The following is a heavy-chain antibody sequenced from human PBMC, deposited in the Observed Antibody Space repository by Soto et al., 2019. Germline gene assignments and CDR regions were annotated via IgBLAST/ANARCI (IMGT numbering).Heavy chain of an antibody. J-gene: IGHJ5*02. CDR1: GDSVSSNSAA. V-gene: IGHV6-1*01. CDR2: TYYRSKWYN. D-gene: IGHD3-3*01. CDR3: ARDGFTIFGVVIIPKGFDP. Sequence: SQTLSLTCAISGDSVSSNSAAWNWIRQSPSRGLEWLGRTYYRSKWYNDYAVSVKSRITINTDTSKNQFSLQLNSVTPEDTAVYFCARDGFTIFGVVIIPKGFDPWGQGTLVTVSS.